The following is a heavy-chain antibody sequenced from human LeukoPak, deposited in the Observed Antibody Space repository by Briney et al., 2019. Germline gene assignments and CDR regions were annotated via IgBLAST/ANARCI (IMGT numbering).Heavy chain of an antibody. V-gene: IGHV4-38-2*02. Sequence: PSETLSLTCAVSSYSISSGYYWDWIGQPPGKGLEWIGTIFYSGRPYSNPSLKSRVTISVDTSKNHFSLKLTSVTAADTAVYFCARDRGGRTGYASGDFDFWGQGTLVTVPS. CDR1: SYSISSGYY. CDR2: IFYSGRP. D-gene: IGHD5-12*01. CDR3: ARDRGGRTGYASGDFDF. J-gene: IGHJ4*02.